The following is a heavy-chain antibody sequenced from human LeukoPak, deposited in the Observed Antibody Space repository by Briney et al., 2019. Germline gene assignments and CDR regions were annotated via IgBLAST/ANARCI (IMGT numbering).Heavy chain of an antibody. V-gene: IGHV3-30*03. CDR3: ARAEKRTTKTGVYMDV. CDR1: GFTFSSYG. Sequence: PGGSLRLSCAASGFTFSSYGMHWVRQAPGKGLEWVAVISYDGSNKYYADSVKGRFTISRDNSKNTLYLQMNSLRAEDTAVYYCARAEKRTTKTGVYMDVWGKGTTVTVSS. J-gene: IGHJ6*03. D-gene: IGHD4-11*01. CDR2: ISYDGSNK.